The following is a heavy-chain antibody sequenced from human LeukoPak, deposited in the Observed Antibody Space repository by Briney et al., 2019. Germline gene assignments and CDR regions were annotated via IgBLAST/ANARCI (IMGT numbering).Heavy chain of an antibody. Sequence: SESLSLTCTVSGGTITTYYMSWIRQSAGMGLEWIGRISGSGVITYNPSLKSRVILSLDTSNKHFSLKLISVTAADTAVYYCARDSGTTGEVKFDPWGQGMLVTVSS. CDR1: GGTITTYY. CDR2: ISGSGVI. CDR3: ARDSGTTGEVKFDP. J-gene: IGHJ5*02. D-gene: IGHD3-10*01. V-gene: IGHV4-4*07.